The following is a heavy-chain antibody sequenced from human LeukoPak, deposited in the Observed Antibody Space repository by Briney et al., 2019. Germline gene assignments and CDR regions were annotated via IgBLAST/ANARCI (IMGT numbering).Heavy chain of an antibody. CDR3: AREGGVTMVRGVIITQDY. CDR1: GGSISSSSYY. Sequence: PSETLSLTCTVSGGSISSSSYYWGWIRQPPGKGLEWIGSIYYSGSTYYNPSLKSRVTISEDTSKNQFSLKLSSVTAADTAVYYCAREGGVTMVRGVIITQDYWGQGTLVTVSS. CDR2: IYYSGST. J-gene: IGHJ4*02. D-gene: IGHD3-10*01. V-gene: IGHV4-39*02.